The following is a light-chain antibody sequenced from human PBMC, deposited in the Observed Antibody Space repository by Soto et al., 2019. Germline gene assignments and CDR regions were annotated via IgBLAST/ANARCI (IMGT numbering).Light chain of an antibody. J-gene: IGKJ1*01. CDR1: QSVDTTF. V-gene: IGKV3-20*01. CDR3: QQYRSSVT. CDR2: GAS. Sequence: EIVLTQSPGSLSLSPGQRATLSCRASQSVDTTFFAWYQKKPGQAPRLLIYGASKRATGIPDRVSGSGSGTDFTLIISRLEPEDFAVDYYQQYRSSVTFGQGTKVEIK.